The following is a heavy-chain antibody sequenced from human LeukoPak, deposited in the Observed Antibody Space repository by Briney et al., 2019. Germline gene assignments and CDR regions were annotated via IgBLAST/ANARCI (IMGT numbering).Heavy chain of an antibody. J-gene: IGHJ4*02. D-gene: IGHD6-19*01. Sequence: SETLSLTCTVSGGSISTGREYWSWIRQPAGKGLEWIGRVYATGSTNYSPSLKSRATISLDPSKNQFSLKLSSVTAADTAMYYCARLAPYSSGPHFDYWGQGILVTVSS. CDR3: ARLAPYSSGPHFDY. V-gene: IGHV4-61*02. CDR1: GGSISTGREY. CDR2: VYATGST.